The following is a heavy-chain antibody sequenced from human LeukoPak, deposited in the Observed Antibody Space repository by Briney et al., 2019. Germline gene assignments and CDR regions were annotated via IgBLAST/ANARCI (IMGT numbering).Heavy chain of an antibody. D-gene: IGHD3-16*02. CDR2: MNPNSGNT. CDR3: ARVMITFGGIIVLDAFDI. J-gene: IGHJ3*02. V-gene: IGHV1-8*01. Sequence: ASVKVSCKASGYTFTSYDINWVRQATGQGLEWMGWMNPNSGNTGYAQKFQGRVTMTRNTSISTAYMELSSLRSEDTAVYYCARVMITFGGIIVLDAFDIWGQGTMVTVSS. CDR1: GYTFTSYD.